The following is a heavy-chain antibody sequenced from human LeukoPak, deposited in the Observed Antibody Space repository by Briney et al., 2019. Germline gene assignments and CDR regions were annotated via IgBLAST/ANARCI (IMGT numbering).Heavy chain of an antibody. Sequence: KPSETLSLTCAVSGGSISSGGYSWSWIRQPPGKGLEWIGYIYHSGSTYYNPSLKSRVTISVDRSKNQFSLKLSSVTAADTAVYYCARAAAAAGYYYYGMDVWGQGTTVTVSS. CDR2: IYHSGST. V-gene: IGHV4-30-2*01. CDR1: GGSISSGGYS. D-gene: IGHD6-13*01. J-gene: IGHJ6*02. CDR3: ARAAAAAGYYYYGMDV.